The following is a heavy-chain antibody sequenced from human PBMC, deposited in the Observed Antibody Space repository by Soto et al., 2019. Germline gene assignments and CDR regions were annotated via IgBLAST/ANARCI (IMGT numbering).Heavy chain of an antibody. CDR2: VFYTGNA. V-gene: IGHV4-30-4*08. CDR3: AKETTSVWLDP. CDR1: VGSINRHDDY. Sequence: LSRNGNLSVGSINRHDDYWTFGRQPPGKGLEWIGYVFYTGNAYYNPSLRARANISIDTSKNQYSLRLSSVTAADSAVNYCAKETTSVWLDPRGPGTRVNVSA. J-gene: IGHJ5*02.